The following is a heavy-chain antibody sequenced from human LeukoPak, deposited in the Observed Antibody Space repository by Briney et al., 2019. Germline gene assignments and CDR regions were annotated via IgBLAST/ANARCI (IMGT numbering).Heavy chain of an antibody. J-gene: IGHJ4*02. CDR1: GFTFSSYS. Sequence: GGSLRLSCAGSGFTFSSYSMNWVRQAPGKGLEWVSYISSDSGTIYYADSVKGRFTISRDNAKNSLYLQMNSLRAEDTAVYYCAMVRGVIFDYWGQGALVNVSS. CDR3: AMVRGVIFDY. CDR2: ISSDSGTI. V-gene: IGHV3-48*04. D-gene: IGHD3-10*01.